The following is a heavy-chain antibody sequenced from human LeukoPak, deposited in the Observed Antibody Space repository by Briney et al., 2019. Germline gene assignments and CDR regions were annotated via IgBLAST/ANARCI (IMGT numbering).Heavy chain of an antibody. CDR3: ASQGYSYGYEGVY. CDR2: ISSSSSYI. V-gene: IGHV3-21*01. Sequence: PGGSLRLSCAASGFTFSSYSMNWVRQAPGKGLEWVSSISSSSSYIYYADSVKGRFTISRDNAKNSLYLQMNSLRAEDTAVYYCASQGYSYGYEGVYWGQGTLVTVSS. D-gene: IGHD5-18*01. CDR1: GFTFSSYS. J-gene: IGHJ4*02.